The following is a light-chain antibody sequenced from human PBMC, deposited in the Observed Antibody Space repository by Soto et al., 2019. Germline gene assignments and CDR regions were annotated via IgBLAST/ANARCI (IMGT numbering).Light chain of an antibody. CDR3: QQADTFPIT. Sequence: DIQMTPSPSSVSASVEDRVTISCQASQGISRSLAWYQQKPGKAPKLLIYAASSLQSGVPSRFSGSGFGTDFTLTISSLQPEDSAIYYCQQADTFPITFGQGTRLEIK. CDR1: QGISRS. CDR2: AAS. J-gene: IGKJ5*01. V-gene: IGKV1D-12*01.